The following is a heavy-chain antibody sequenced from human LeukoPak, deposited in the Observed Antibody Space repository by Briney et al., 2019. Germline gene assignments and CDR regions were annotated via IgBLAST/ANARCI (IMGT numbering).Heavy chain of an antibody. J-gene: IGHJ4*02. CDR2: IYSGGST. Sequence: GGSLRLSCAASGFTVSSNYMSWVRQAPGKGLECVSVIYSGGSTYYADSVEGRFTISRDNPKNTLYLQMNSLRAEDTAVYYCARYPSDQYYFDYWGQGTLVTVSS. V-gene: IGHV3-53*01. CDR3: ARYPSDQYYFDY. CDR1: GFTVSSNY.